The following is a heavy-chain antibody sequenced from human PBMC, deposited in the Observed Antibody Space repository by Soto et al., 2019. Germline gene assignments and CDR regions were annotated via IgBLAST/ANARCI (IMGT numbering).Heavy chain of an antibody. D-gene: IGHD6-13*01. CDR3: TRDSSRLIQSPHSSSWYLFDS. Sequence: GGSLRLSCTASGFTFGDHAMSWVRQAPGKGVEWVGFIRSKAYGGTTEYAASVKGRFTISRDDSKSIAYLQMNSLKTEDPAVYYCTRDSSRLIQSPHSSSWYLFDSWGQGILVTVS. J-gene: IGHJ4*02. V-gene: IGHV3-49*04. CDR2: IRSKAYGGTT. CDR1: GFTFGDHA.